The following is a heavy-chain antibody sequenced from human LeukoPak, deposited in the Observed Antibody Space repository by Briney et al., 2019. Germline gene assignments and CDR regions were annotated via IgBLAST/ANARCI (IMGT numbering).Heavy chain of an antibody. J-gene: IGHJ6*02. CDR2: INHSGSA. D-gene: IGHD3-3*01. Sequence: SETLSLTCAVYGGSFSGYYWSWIRQPPGKGLEWIGEINHSGSANYNPSLKSRVTISVDTFKNQFSLKLSSVTAADTAVYYCARQVGAILEWHMKSPYYGMDVWGQGTTVTVSS. CDR1: GGSFSGYY. V-gene: IGHV4-34*01. CDR3: ARQVGAILEWHMKSPYYGMDV.